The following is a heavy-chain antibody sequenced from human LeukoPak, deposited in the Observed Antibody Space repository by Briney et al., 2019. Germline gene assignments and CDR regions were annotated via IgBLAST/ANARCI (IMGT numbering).Heavy chain of an antibody. V-gene: IGHV1-18*01. CDR1: GYTFTTYG. J-gene: IGHJ4*02. CDR2: ISPYNGNI. Sequence: ASVKVSCKASGYTFTTYGVTWVRQAPGQGLEWMGWISPYNGNITYAQKLQGRVTMTTGTSTSTAYMELRSLRFDDTAVYFCARLAGLIDNWGQGTLVTVSS. CDR3: ARLAGLIDN.